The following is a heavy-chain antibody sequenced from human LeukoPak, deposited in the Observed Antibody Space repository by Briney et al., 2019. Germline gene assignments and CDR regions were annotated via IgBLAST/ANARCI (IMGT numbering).Heavy chain of an antibody. CDR2: IYYSGST. Sequence: SETLSLTCTVSGGSISSYCWSWIRQPPGKGLEWIGYIYYSGSTNYNPSLKSRVTISVDTSKNQFSLKLSSVTAADTAVYYCARDGGATPSWGQGTLVTVSS. J-gene: IGHJ4*02. CDR3: ARDGGATPS. D-gene: IGHD1-26*01. CDR1: GGSISSYC. V-gene: IGHV4-59*01.